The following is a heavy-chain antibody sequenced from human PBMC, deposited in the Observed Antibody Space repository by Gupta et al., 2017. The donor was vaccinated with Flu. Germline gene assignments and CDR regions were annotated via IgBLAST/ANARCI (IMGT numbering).Heavy chain of an antibody. J-gene: IGHJ4*02. CDR3: ATDKTFYGSAPYFDN. D-gene: IGHD2/OR15-2a*01. V-gene: IGHV3-15*01. CDR2: IRSFFDGGTA. CDR1: GFQFSTAW. Sequence: EGQLVESGGGLVKPGGSLSLSCAASGFQFSTAWMSWVRQAPGKGLEWVGRIRSFFDGGTADYAAPVMGRFTISRDESRLFLRMTGLTAEDTAVYYCATDKTFYGSAPYFDNWGQGTLVTVSS.